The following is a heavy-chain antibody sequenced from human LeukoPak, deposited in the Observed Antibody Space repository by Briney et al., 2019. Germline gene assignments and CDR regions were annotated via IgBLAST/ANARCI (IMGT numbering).Heavy chain of an antibody. CDR2: INEDGSGK. V-gene: IGHV3-7*04. CDR1: GFTFSSYW. D-gene: IGHD3-10*01. CDR3: ARDSSRDSGSSNDC. J-gene: IGHJ4*02. Sequence: GGSLRLSCAASGFTFSSYWMTWFRQAPGKGLEWVANINEDGSGKFYVDSVKGRFTISRDNAKNSLNLQMITLRAEDTAVYYWARDSSRDSGSSNDCWGRGTLVTVSS.